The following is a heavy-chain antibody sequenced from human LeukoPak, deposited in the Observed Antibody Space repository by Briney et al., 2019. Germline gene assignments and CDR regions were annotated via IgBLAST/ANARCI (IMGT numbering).Heavy chain of an antibody. CDR3: ARVSSGSYFGYYYYYMDV. D-gene: IGHD1-26*01. J-gene: IGHJ6*03. V-gene: IGHV3-74*01. CDR2: INSDGSST. CDR1: GFTFSNYW. Sequence: GGSLRLSCAASGFTFSNYWMHWVGQAPGKGLVWVSRINSDGSSTSYADSVKGRFTISRDNAKNTLYLQMNSLRAEDTAVYYCARVSSGSYFGYYYYYMDVWGKGTTVTVSS.